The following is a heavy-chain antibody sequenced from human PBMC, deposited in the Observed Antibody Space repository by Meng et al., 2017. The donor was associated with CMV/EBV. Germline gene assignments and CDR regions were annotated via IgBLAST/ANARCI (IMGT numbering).Heavy chain of an antibody. CDR1: GGSFSGYY. CDR3: ARDSRRLPRFNWFDP. J-gene: IGHJ5*02. Sequence: GQLQQWGGGLVKPSDTLPLTCAVYGGSFSGYYWSGSRQPPGKGLEWIGEINHSGSTNYNPSLKSRVTISVDTSKNQFSLKLSSVTAADTAVYYCARDSRRLPRFNWFDPCGQGTLVTVSS. V-gene: IGHV4-34*01. D-gene: IGHD2-15*01. CDR2: INHSGST.